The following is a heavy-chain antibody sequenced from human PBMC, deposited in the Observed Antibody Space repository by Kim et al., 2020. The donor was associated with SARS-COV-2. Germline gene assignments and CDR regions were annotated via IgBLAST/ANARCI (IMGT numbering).Heavy chain of an antibody. CDR2: FDPEDGET. D-gene: IGHD3-22*01. J-gene: IGHJ4*02. Sequence: ASVKVSCKVSGYTLTELSMHWVRQAPGKGLEWMGGFDPEDGETIYAQKFQGRVTMTEDTSTDTAYMELSSLRSEDTAVYYCATDHYYDSSGSPPAYWGQGTLVTVSS. CDR3: ATDHYYDSSGSPPAY. CDR1: GYTLTELS. V-gene: IGHV1-24*01.